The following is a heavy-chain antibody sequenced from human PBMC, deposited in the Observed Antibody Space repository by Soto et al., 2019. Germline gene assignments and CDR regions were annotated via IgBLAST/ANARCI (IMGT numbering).Heavy chain of an antibody. CDR3: AHRAVLCSGGTCYSHPFDF. CDR2: IYWDDDK. D-gene: IGHD2-15*01. CDR1: GFSLTTTGVG. V-gene: IGHV2-5*02. J-gene: IGHJ4*02. Sequence: QITLKESGPTLVKPTQTLTLTCTFSGFSLTTTGVGVGWIRQPPGKALEWLAIIYWDDDKRYSPSLKSRLTITQDTSNNQVVLTMTNMDPVDTATYFCAHRAVLCSGGTCYSHPFDFWGQGTLVTVSS.